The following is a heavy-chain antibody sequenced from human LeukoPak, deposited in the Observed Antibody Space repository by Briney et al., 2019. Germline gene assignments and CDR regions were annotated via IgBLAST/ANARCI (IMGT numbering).Heavy chain of an antibody. J-gene: IGHJ3*02. CDR1: GFTFSTYP. Sequence: GGSLRLSCVASGFTFSTYPIHWVRQAPGKGLEWVAVILYDGSKKYYADSVKGRFAISRDNSKNTLYLQMYSLRAEDTALYYCAVIATAGGNDAFDIWGQGTMVTVSS. CDR3: AVIATAGGNDAFDI. V-gene: IGHV3-30*09. D-gene: IGHD6-13*01. CDR2: ILYDGSKK.